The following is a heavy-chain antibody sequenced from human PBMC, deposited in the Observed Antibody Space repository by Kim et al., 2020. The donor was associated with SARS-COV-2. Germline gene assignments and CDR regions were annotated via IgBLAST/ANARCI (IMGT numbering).Heavy chain of an antibody. CDR3: ARRRGYLQFDY. D-gene: IGHD3-22*01. Sequence: ADSVKGRFTLTRDNSKNTLYLQMNSLRAEHTAVYYCARRRGYLQFDYWGQGPLVTVSS. J-gene: IGHJ4*02. V-gene: IGHV3-23*05.